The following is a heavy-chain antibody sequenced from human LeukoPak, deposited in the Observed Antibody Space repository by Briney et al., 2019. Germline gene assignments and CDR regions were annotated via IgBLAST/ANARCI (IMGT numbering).Heavy chain of an antibody. CDR1: GYTFTGYY. CDR2: INPNSGGT. V-gene: IGHV1-2*02. D-gene: IGHD3-3*01. CDR3: AHRLTIFGVVH. Sequence: ASVKVSCKASGYTFTGYYMHWARQAPGQGLEWMGWINPNSGGTNYAQKFQGRVTTTRDTSISTAYMELSRLRSDDTAVYYCAHRLTIFGVVHWGQGTLVTVSS. J-gene: IGHJ4*02.